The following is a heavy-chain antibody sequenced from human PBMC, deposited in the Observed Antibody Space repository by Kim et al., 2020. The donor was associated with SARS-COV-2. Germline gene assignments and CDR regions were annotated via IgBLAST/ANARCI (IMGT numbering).Heavy chain of an antibody. CDR2: IVVGSGNT. D-gene: IGHD6-19*01. CDR3: AAVGLRKWLPPGCDF. CDR1: GFTFTSSA. V-gene: IGHV1-58*01. Sequence: SVKVSCKASGFTFTSSAVQWVRQARGQRLEWIGWIVVGSGNTNYAQKFQERVTITMDMSTSTAYMEMSSLRAEDTAVYYCAAVGLRKWLPPGCDFWGQGPLVTVSS. J-gene: IGHJ4*02.